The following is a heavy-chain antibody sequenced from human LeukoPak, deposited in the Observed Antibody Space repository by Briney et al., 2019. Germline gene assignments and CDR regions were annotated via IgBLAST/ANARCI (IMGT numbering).Heavy chain of an antibody. CDR1: GFTFSSYA. Sequence: PGRSLRLSCAASGFTFSSYAMHWVRQAPGKGLEWVAVISYDGSNKYYADSVKGRFTISRDNSKNTLYLQMNSLRAEGTAVYYCARGGYSSSRGPFDPWGQGTLVTVSS. V-gene: IGHV3-30-3*01. CDR2: ISYDGSNK. J-gene: IGHJ5*02. D-gene: IGHD6-13*01. CDR3: ARGGYSSSRGPFDP.